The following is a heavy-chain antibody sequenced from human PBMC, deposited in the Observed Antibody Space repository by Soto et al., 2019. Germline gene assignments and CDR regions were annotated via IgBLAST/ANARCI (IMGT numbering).Heavy chain of an antibody. D-gene: IGHD3-22*01. CDR2: IYYSGST. V-gene: IGHV4-30-4*01. CDR1: GDSISSGDYY. CDR3: ARLNSSGYYYGYYFDY. J-gene: IGHJ4*02. Sequence: SETLSLTCTVSGDSISSGDYYWSWIRQPPGKGLEWIAYIYYSGSTYYNPSLKSRVTISVDTSKNQFSLMLSSVTASDTAVFYCARLNSSGYYYGYYFDYWGQGTLVTVSS.